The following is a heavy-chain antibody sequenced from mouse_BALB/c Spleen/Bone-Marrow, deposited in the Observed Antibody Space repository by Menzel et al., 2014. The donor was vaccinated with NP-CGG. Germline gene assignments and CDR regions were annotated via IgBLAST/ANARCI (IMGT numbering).Heavy chain of an antibody. V-gene: IGHV3-6*02. CDR2: ISYDGSN. CDR3: ARETYYYAMDY. CDR1: GCSITSGYY. J-gene: IGHJ4*01. Sequence: ESGPGLVKPSQSLSLTCSVTGCSITSGYYWNWIRQFPGNKLEWMGYISYDGSNNYNPSLKNRISITRDTSKNQFFLKLNSVTTEDTATYYRARETYYYAMDYWGQGTSVTVSS.